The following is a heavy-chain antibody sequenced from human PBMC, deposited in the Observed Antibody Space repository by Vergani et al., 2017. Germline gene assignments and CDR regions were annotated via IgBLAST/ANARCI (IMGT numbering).Heavy chain of an antibody. D-gene: IGHD4-11*01. J-gene: IGHJ5*02. CDR1: GGSFSGYY. CDR2: INHSGST. Sequence: QVQLQQWGAGLLKPSETLSLTCAVYGGSFSGYYWSWIRQAPGKGLEWIGEINHSGSTNYNPSLKSRVTISVDTSKNQFSLKLSSVTAADTAVYYCARGGMTTVTTGWFDPWGQGTLVTVSS. CDR3: ARGGMTTVTTGWFDP. V-gene: IGHV4-34*01.